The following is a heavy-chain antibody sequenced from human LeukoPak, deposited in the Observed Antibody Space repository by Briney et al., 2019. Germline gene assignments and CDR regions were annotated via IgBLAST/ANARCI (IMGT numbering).Heavy chain of an antibody. CDR2: ISAYNGNT. J-gene: IGHJ6*02. D-gene: IGHD3-22*01. Sequence: ASVKVSCKASGGTFSSYAISWVRQAPGQGLEWMGWISAYNGNTNYAQKLQGRVTMTTDTSTSTAYMELRSLRSDDTAVYYCARGGYYYDSSGYYYWGLGVYYGMDVWGQGTTVTVSS. CDR3: ARGGYYYDSSGYYYWGLGVYYGMDV. CDR1: GGTFSSYA. V-gene: IGHV1-18*01.